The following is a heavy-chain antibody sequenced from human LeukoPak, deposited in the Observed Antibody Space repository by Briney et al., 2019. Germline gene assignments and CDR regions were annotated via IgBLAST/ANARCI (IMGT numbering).Heavy chain of an antibody. CDR2: INHSGST. D-gene: IGHD2-21*02. CDR1: GGSFSGYY. J-gene: IGHJ4*02. V-gene: IGHV4-34*01. Sequence: PSETLSLTCAVYGGSFSGYYWSWIRQPPGKGLEWIGEINHSGSTNYNPSLKSRVTISVDTSKNQFSLKLSSVTAADTAVYYCVRALPATVWGQGTLVTVSS. CDR3: VRALPATV.